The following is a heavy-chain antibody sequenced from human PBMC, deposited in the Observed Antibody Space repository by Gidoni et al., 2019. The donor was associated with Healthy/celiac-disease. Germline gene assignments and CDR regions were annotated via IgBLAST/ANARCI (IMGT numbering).Heavy chain of an antibody. CDR2: IRSKAYGGTT. CDR3: TRKGIAVAGSYY. V-gene: IGHV3-49*03. Sequence: EVQLVESGGGLVQPGRSLRLSCTASVFTFGDYAMSWFRQAPGKGLEWVGFIRSKAYGGTTEYAASVKGRFTISRDDSKSIAYLQMNSLKTEDTAVYYCTRKGIAVAGSYYWGQGTLVTVSS. J-gene: IGHJ4*02. D-gene: IGHD6-19*01. CDR1: VFTFGDYA.